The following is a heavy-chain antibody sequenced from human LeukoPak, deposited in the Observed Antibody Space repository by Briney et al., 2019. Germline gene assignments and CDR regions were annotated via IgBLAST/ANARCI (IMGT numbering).Heavy chain of an antibody. CDR1: GFTFSNYG. CDR3: ARDFHGSGSSIDY. CDR2: IWYDGSNE. Sequence: PGGSLRLSCAASGFTFSNYGMHWVRQAPGKGLEWVAVIWYDGSNEDYADSVKGRFTISRDNSKNTLYLQMNSLRVEDTAVYYCARDFHGSGSSIDYWGQGTLVTVSS. J-gene: IGHJ4*02. V-gene: IGHV3-33*01. D-gene: IGHD3-10*01.